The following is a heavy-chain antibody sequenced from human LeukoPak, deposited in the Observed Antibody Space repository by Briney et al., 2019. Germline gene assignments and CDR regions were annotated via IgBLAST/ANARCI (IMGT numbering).Heavy chain of an antibody. J-gene: IGHJ3*02. CDR1: GFTFSSYA. Sequence: GGSLRLSCAASGFTFSSYAMSWVRQAPGKGLEWVSAISGSGGSTYYADSVKGRFTISRDNSKNTLYLQMNSLRAEDTAVYYCARFPPYCSSTSCYNDAFDIWGRGTMVTVSS. CDR3: ARFPPYCSSTSCYNDAFDI. D-gene: IGHD2-2*02. CDR2: ISGSGGST. V-gene: IGHV3-23*01.